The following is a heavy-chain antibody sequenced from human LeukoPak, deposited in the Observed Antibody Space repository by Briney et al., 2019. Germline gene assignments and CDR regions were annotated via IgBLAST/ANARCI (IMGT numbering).Heavy chain of an antibody. J-gene: IGHJ4*02. Sequence: ASVKVSCKVSGYTLSELSMHWVRQSPEEGLEWMGSFDPRDGETVYAQKWQGLVTMTEETSTDTGYMELRSLRSDDTGIYYCTIPGPTGSSDYWGQGTVVSVSS. D-gene: IGHD1-1*01. V-gene: IGHV1-24*01. CDR2: FDPRDGET. CDR3: TIPGPTGSSDY. CDR1: GYTLSELS.